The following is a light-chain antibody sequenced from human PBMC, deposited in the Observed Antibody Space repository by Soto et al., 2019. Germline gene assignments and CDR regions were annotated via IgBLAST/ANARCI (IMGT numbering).Light chain of an antibody. CDR2: GAS. J-gene: IGKJ1*01. CDR1: QSVSNN. V-gene: IGKV3-15*01. CDR3: QQYNNWWT. Sequence: EIVMTQSPATLSVSPGERATLSCRASQSVSNNLAWYQKKPGQAPRLLIYGASTRATGIPARFSGSGSGTEFTLTISSLQSVAVYYCQQYNNWWTFGQGTKVEIK.